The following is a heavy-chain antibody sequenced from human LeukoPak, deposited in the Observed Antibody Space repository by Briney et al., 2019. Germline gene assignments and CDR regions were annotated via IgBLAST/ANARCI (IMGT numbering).Heavy chain of an antibody. CDR2: IIPILGIA. CDR3: ASPDVHYYDSSGYYYGMDV. V-gene: IGHV1-69*04. Sequence: SVKVSCKASGGTFSSYAISWVRQAPGQGLEWVGRIIPILGIANYAQKFQGRVTITADKSTSTAYMELSSLRSEDTAVYYCASPDVHYYDSSGYYYGMDVWGQGTTVTVSS. J-gene: IGHJ6*02. CDR1: GGTFSSYA. D-gene: IGHD3-22*01.